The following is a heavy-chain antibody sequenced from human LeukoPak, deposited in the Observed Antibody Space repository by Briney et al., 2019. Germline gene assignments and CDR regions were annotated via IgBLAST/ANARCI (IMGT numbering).Heavy chain of an antibody. CDR1: GFTFSNAW. J-gene: IGHJ6*01. V-gene: IGHV3-15*01. CDR2: IKSKSDDETI. CDR3: ITDLMDI. Sequence: GESLRLSCEVSGFTFSNAWMSWVRQAPGKGLEWVGRIKSKSDDETIDYAAPVKGRFTISRDDSKNTLYLQMTSLKTEDTAVYYCITDLMDIWGQGATVTVSS.